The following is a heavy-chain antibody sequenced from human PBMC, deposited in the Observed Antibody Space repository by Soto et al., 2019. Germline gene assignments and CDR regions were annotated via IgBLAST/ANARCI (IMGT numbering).Heavy chain of an antibody. CDR2: ISPDGSEE. Sequence: EVRLVESGGGLVQPGGSLRLSCAASGFTFSGYWMTWVRQAPGKGLEGVANISPDGSEEYYVDSVKGRFTISRDNAKNSVYLQMNSLRGEDTALYYCTRDLNHDTGPWGQGTQVTVSS. CDR1: GFTFSGYW. J-gene: IGHJ5*02. V-gene: IGHV3-7*04. D-gene: IGHD2-8*02. CDR3: TRDLNHDTGP.